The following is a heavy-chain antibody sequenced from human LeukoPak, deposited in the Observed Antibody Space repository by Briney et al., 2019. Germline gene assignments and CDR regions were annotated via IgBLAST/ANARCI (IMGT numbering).Heavy chain of an antibody. CDR2: IYSDGST. CDR3: AKAPYYYGSGDDNWFDP. V-gene: IGHV3-53*01. D-gene: IGHD3-10*01. J-gene: IGHJ5*02. Sequence: GGSLRLSCAASGFTFSTNYMSWVRQAPGKGLDWVSVIYSDGSTYYADSVKGRFTISRDNSKNTLYLQMNSLRAEDTAVYYCAKAPYYYGSGDDNWFDPWGQGTLVTVSS. CDR1: GFTFSTNY.